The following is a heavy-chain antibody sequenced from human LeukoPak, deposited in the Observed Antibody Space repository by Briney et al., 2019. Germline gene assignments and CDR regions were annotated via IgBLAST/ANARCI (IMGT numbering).Heavy chain of an antibody. CDR3: AKFIYYYDSSGSRGYFDY. CDR2: ISGSGGST. Sequence: GGSLRLSCAVSGFTFSSYAMRWVRQAPGKGLEWLSAISGSGGSTYYADSVKGRFTISRDNSKNTLYLQMNSLRAEDTAVYYCAKFIYYYDSSGSRGYFDYWGQGTLVTVSS. CDR1: GFTFSSYA. J-gene: IGHJ4*02. D-gene: IGHD3-22*01. V-gene: IGHV3-23*01.